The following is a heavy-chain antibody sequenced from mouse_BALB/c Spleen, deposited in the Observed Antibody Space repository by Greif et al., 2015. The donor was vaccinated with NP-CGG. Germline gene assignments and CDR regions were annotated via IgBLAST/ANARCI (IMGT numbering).Heavy chain of an antibody. V-gene: IGHV1-82*01. Sequence: QVQLQQSGPELVKPGASVKISCKASGYAFSSSWMNWVKQRPGQGLEWIGRIYPGDGDTNYNGKFKGKATLTADKSSSTAYMQLSSLTSVDSAVYFCAREKYGNYAMDYWGQGTSVTVSS. CDR2: IYPGDGDT. D-gene: IGHD2-10*02. CDR1: GYAFSSSW. CDR3: AREKYGNYAMDY. J-gene: IGHJ4*01.